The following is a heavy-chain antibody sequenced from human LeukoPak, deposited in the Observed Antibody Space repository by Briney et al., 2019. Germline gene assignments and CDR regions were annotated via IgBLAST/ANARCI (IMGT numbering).Heavy chain of an antibody. CDR2: INPNSGGT. D-gene: IGHD6-19*01. V-gene: IGHV1-2*02. J-gene: IGHJ4*02. CDR1: GYTFAGYY. CDR3: ARTKCSGWYYCYFDY. Sequence: ASVKVSCKASGYTFAGYYMHWVRQAPGQGLEWMGWINPNSGGTNYAQKFQGRVTMTRDTSISTAYMELSRLRSDDTAVYYCARTKCSGWYYCYFDYWGQGTLVTVSS.